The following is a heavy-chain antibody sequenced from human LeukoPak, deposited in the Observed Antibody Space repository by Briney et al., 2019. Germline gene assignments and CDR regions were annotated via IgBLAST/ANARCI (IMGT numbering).Heavy chain of an antibody. D-gene: IGHD3-16*02. J-gene: IGHJ4*02. CDR2: IIPIFGTA. CDR3: ACRLGELSGY. V-gene: IGHV1-69*05. CDR1: GGTFSSYA. Sequence: ASVKVSCKASGGTFSSYAISWVRQAPGQGLEWMGGIIPIFGTANYAQKFQGRVTITTDESTSTAYMELSSLRSEDTAVYYCACRLGELSGYWGQGTLVTVSS.